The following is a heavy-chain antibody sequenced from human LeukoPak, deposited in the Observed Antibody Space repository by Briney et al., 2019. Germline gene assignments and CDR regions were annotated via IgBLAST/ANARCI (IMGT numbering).Heavy chain of an antibody. CDR2: IKQDGSAK. CDR1: GFTFSRYW. D-gene: IGHD6-13*01. J-gene: IGHJ4*02. Sequence: GGSLRLSCAASGFTFSRYWMSWVRQAPGKGLEWVANIKQDGSAKYYGDSVEGRFTISRDNAKNSLYLQMNSLRAEDTAVYYCARDRSSSRGRSDYWGQGTLVTVSS. V-gene: IGHV3-7*01. CDR3: ARDRSSSRGRSDY.